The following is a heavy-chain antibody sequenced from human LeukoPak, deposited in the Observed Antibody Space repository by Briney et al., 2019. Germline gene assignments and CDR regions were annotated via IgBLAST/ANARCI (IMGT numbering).Heavy chain of an antibody. J-gene: IGHJ4*02. D-gene: IGHD4-17*01. Sequence: GGSLRLSCSASGFTFSGHFMHWVRQAPGKGLEYVSSISINGDKTYYAESVKGRFTISRDNSKNTLYLQMNSLRAEDTAVYYCARDGDYDYWGQGTLVTVSS. V-gene: IGHV3-64*04. CDR2: ISINGDKT. CDR3: ARDGDYDY. CDR1: GFTFSGHF.